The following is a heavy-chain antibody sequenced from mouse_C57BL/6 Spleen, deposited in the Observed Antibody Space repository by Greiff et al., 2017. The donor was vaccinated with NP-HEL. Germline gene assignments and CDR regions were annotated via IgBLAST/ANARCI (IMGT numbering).Heavy chain of an antibody. CDR1: GYTFTDYY. Sequence: VQLQQSGPELVKPGASVKISCKASGYTFTDYYMNWVKQSHGKSLEWIGDINPNNGGTSYNQKFKGKATLTVDKSSSTAYMELRSLTSEDSAVYYCARFYYGSPWCAYWGQGTLVTVSA. D-gene: IGHD1-1*01. CDR2: INPNNGGT. CDR3: ARFYYGSPWCAY. J-gene: IGHJ3*01. V-gene: IGHV1-26*01.